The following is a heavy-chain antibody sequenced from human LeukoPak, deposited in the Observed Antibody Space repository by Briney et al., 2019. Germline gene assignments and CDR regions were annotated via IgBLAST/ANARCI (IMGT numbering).Heavy chain of an antibody. CDR2: ISGSGHDI. D-gene: IGHD6-6*01. CDR1: GFTFSDSY. V-gene: IGHV3-11*04. Sequence: GGSLRLSCAASGFTFSDSYMTWVRQAPGKGVERVAYISGSGHDINYSDSVEGRFTISRDNAKNSLYLQMSSLRVEDTAVYYCTRDPRHFDSCGQGTLVTVSS. J-gene: IGHJ5*01. CDR3: TRDPRHFDS.